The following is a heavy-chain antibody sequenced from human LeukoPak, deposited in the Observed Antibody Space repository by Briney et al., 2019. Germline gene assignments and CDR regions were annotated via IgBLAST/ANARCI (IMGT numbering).Heavy chain of an antibody. Sequence: SVKVSCKASGFTFGSSPMQWVRQARGQRLEWIGWIVLGTGNTNYAQKFQERVTITRDMSTSTAYMELSSLRSDNTAVYYCASGSGWYSPDYWGQGTLVTVSS. V-gene: IGHV1-58*02. CDR2: IVLGTGNT. D-gene: IGHD6-19*01. CDR3: ASGSGWYSPDY. J-gene: IGHJ4*02. CDR1: GFTFGSSP.